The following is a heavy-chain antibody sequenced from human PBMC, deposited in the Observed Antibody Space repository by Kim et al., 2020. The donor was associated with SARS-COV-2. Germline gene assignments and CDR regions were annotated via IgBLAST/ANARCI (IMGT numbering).Heavy chain of an antibody. Sequence: ASVKVSCKASGYTFTGYYMHWVRQAPGQGLEWMGRINPNSGGTNYAQKFQGRVTMTRDTSISTAYMELSRLRSDDTAVYYCARDVPGIEAAGRRSFDYWGQGGLLTVSS. D-gene: IGHD6-13*01. CDR3: ARDVPGIEAAGRRSFDY. CDR1: GYTFTGYY. J-gene: IGHJ4*02. CDR2: INPNSGGT. V-gene: IGHV1-2*06.